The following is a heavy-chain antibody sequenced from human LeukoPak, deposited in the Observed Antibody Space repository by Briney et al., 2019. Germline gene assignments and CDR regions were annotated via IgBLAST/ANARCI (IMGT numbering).Heavy chain of an antibody. CDR1: GYTFTGYY. V-gene: IGHV1-2*02. CDR3: ARSRSLGDAFDI. CDR2: INPNSGGT. J-gene: IGHJ3*02. Sequence: EASVKVSCKASGYTFTGYYMHWVRQAPGQGLEWMGWINPNSGGTNYQGRVTMTRDTSISTAYMELSRLRSDDTAVYYCARSRSLGDAFDIWGQGTMVTVSS.